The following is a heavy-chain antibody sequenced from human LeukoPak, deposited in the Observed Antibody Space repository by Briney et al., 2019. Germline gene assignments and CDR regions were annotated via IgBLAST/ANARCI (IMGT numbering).Heavy chain of an antibody. CDR2: MNPNSGNT. D-gene: IGHD2-8*01. CDR3: ATIACTNGVCYGY. V-gene: IGHV1-8*01. CDR1: GYTSTSYD. J-gene: IGHJ4*02. Sequence: GASVKVSCKASGYTSTSYDINWVRQATGQGLEWMGWMNPNSGNTGYAQKFQGRVTMTRNTSISTAYMELSSLRSEDTAVYYCATIACTNGVCYGYWGQGTLVTVSS.